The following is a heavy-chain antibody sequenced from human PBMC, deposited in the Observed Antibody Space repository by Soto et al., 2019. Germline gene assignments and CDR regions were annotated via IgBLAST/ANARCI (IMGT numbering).Heavy chain of an antibody. V-gene: IGHV1-69*13. Sequence: SVKVSCKASGGTFSSYAISWVRQAPGQGREWMGGIIPIFGTANYAQKFQGRVTITADESTSTAYMELSSPRSEDTAVYYCARGYLPITMIRGAANYGMDVWGQGTTVTVSS. CDR2: IIPIFGTA. CDR1: GGTFSSYA. J-gene: IGHJ6*02. D-gene: IGHD3-22*01. CDR3: ARGYLPITMIRGAANYGMDV.